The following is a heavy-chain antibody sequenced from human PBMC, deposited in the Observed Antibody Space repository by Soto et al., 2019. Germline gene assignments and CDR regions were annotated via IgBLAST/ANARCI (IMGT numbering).Heavy chain of an antibody. V-gene: IGHV4-59*01. CDR2: IYYTGST. D-gene: IGHD6-19*01. CDR3: ARGFRSGWYGDYFDS. CDR1: GGSISSFY. Sequence: QVQLRESGPGLVKPSETLSLTCTVSGGSISSFYWSWIRQSPGRGLEWIGYIYYTGSTHLNPSLKSRVTISVDTSKNQFSLRLSSVTAADTAVYFCARGFRSGWYGDYFDSWGPGTLVTVSS. J-gene: IGHJ4*02.